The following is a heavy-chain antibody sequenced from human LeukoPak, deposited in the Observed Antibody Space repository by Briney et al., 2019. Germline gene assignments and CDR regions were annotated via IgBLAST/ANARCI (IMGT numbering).Heavy chain of an antibody. CDR2: ISSGSDSI. CDR1: GFRFSIYN. V-gene: IGHV3-48*01. J-gene: IGHJ4*02. CDR3: AKASDSSGYPCDY. Sequence: GGSLRLSCVASGFRFSIYNMNWVRQAPGKGLEWLSYISSGSDSIYYADSVKGRFTISRDNANNSLYLQMNSLRAEDTAVYYCAKASDSSGYPCDYWGQGALVTVSS. D-gene: IGHD3-22*01.